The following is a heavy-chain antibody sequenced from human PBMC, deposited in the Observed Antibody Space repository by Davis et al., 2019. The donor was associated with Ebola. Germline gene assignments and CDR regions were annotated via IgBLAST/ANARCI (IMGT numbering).Heavy chain of an antibody. D-gene: IGHD3-3*01. CDR1: GFTFSSYW. V-gene: IGHV3-30*18. J-gene: IGHJ6*04. CDR3: AKSGLSFGVVKYHYGMDV. CDR2: ISYDGSNK. Sequence: SLKISCAASGFTFSSYWMSWVRQAPGKGLEWVAVISYDGSNKYYADSVKGRFTISRDNSKKTLYLQMNSLRAEDTAVYYCAKSGLSFGVVKYHYGMDVWGKGTTVTVSS.